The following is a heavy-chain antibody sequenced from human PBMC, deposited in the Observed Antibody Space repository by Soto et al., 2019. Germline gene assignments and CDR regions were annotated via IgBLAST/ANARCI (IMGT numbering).Heavy chain of an antibody. D-gene: IGHD4-17*01. J-gene: IGHJ5*02. V-gene: IGHV1-24*01. Sequence: QVQLVQSGAEVKKPGASVKVSCKVSGYTLNEVAMHWVRQAPGKGLEWLGGFDPDEGETNYAQHFQGRVTMTEDTSTDTVYMELSSLRSEDTALYFCTTYHGDYNFDHWGQRTLVNVSS. CDR1: GYTLNEVA. CDR2: FDPDEGET. CDR3: TTYHGDYNFDH.